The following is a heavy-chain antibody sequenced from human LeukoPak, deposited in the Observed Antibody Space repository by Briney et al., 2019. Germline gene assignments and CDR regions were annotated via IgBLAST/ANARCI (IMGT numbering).Heavy chain of an antibody. J-gene: IGHJ4*02. CDR3: AKSGLNRFDY. CDR2: IKQDGSEQ. V-gene: IGHV3-7*03. Sequence: GGSLRLSCAASGFTFTTYWMGWVRQAPGKGLEWVANIKQDGSEQYYVDSVKGRFTISRDNAKNSLSLQMNSLRAEDTAVYYCAKSGLNRFDYWGQGTLVTVSS. D-gene: IGHD2-15*01. CDR1: GFTFTTYW.